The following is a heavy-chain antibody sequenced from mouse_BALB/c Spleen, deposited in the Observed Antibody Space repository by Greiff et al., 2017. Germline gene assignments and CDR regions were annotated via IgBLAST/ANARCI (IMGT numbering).Heavy chain of an antibody. CDR1: GFTFNTYA. CDR2: IRSKSNNYAT. V-gene: IGHV10-1*02. Sequence: EVHLVESGGGLVQPKGSLKLSCAASGFTFNTYAMNWVRQAPGKGLEWVARIRSKSNNYATYYADSVKDSHTISRDDSQSMLYLQMNNLKTEDTAMYYGVSCDGGYHLDYWGQGTTLTVSS. CDR3: VSCDGGYHLDY. D-gene: IGHD1-1*02. J-gene: IGHJ2*01.